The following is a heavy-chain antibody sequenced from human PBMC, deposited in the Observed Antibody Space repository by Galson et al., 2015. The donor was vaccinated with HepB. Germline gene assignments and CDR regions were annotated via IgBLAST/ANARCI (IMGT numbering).Heavy chain of an antibody. V-gene: IGHV4-34*01. D-gene: IGHD1-1*01. CDR1: GGSFSGYY. J-gene: IGHJ4*02. CDR2: INHSGST. Sequence: ETLSLTCAVYGGSFSGYYWSWIRQPPGKGLEWIGEINHSGSTNYNPSLKSRVTISVDTSKNQFSLKLSSVTAADTAVYYCARGHFRVERRPLDYWGQGTLVTVSS. CDR3: ARGHFRVERRPLDY.